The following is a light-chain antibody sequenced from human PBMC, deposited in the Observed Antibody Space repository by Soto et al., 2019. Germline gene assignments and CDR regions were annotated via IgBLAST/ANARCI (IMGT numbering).Light chain of an antibody. Sequence: DIQMTQSPSSLSASEGDRVTITCRASQGIYNHLAWFQLKPGKAPKSLIYTVSSLESGVPSRFSGSGSAADFTLTISSLQPEDFATYYCQQDYSYPLTFGGGTKVEI. J-gene: IGKJ4*01. CDR3: QQDYSYPLT. CDR1: QGIYNH. CDR2: TVS. V-gene: IGKV1-16*01.